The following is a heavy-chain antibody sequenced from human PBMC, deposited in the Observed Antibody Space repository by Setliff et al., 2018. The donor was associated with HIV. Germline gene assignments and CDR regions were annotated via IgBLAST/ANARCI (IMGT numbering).Heavy chain of an antibody. CDR2: ISIGSGGAI. D-gene: IGHD1-1*01. Sequence: RGSLRLSCAASGFTFRNYKFNWVRQAPGRGLEWVSSISIGSGGAIDYADSVQGRSTISRDNSKNSLNLQMNSLRAEDTAVYYCVRDHRPSNNNWHHWFDPWGQGTLVTVSS. J-gene: IGHJ5*02. CDR1: GFTFRNYK. CDR3: VRDHRPSNNNWHHWFDP. V-gene: IGHV3-48*03.